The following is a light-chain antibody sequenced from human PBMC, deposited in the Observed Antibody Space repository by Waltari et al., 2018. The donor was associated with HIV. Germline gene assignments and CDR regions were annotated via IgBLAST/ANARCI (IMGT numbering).Light chain of an antibody. CDR3: GTWDSSLSGVV. CDR1: SPNIGKNF. J-gene: IGLJ3*02. V-gene: IGLV1-51*01. Sequence: QSVLTQPPSVSAAPGQKVTISCSGRSPNIGKNFVACYKQLPGTAPKLLIYDNNKRPSGIPDRFSGSKSGTSATLGITGLQTGDEADYYCGTWDSSLSGVVFGGGTKLTVL. CDR2: DNN.